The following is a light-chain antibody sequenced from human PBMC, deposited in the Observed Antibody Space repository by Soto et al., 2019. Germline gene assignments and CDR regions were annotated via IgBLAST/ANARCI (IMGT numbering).Light chain of an antibody. CDR1: SSDVGGYNY. Sequence: QSALTQPPSASGSPGQSVTISCTGTSSDVGGYNYVSWYQQHPGKAPKLMIYEVSERPSGVPDRFSGSKSGNTASLTVSGLQAEDEADYYCSSYTTINNLWVFGGGTKLTVL. CDR3: SSYTTINNLWV. J-gene: IGLJ3*02. V-gene: IGLV2-8*01. CDR2: EVS.